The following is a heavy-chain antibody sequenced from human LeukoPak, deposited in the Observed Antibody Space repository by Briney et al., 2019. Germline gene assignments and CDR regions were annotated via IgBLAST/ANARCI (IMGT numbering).Heavy chain of an antibody. CDR3: ARHHPAPETYYFDF. Sequence: SETLSLTCTASGDSINGYYWSWIRQPPGRGLEWIGFIYNSANPNYDPSTSYSPSLRGRVTISLDTSKNQFSLNLSAVSAADTAVYFCARHHPAPETYYFDFWGQGSLVAVSS. V-gene: IGHV4-59*08. CDR2: IYNSANP. J-gene: IGHJ4*02. CDR1: GDSINGYY.